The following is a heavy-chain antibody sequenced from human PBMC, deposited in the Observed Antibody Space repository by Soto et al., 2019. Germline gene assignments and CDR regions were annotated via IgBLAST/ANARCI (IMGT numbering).Heavy chain of an antibody. D-gene: IGHD3-9*01. CDR2: IGGSGRNT. J-gene: IGHJ6*02. CDR1: GFTFSNHA. CDR3: ARVLRYFDTPYGMDV. Sequence: EVQLLESGEGLVQPGGSLKHSCAASGFTFSNHAMSWVRQAPGKGLEWVSGIGGSGRNTYYADSVKGRFTISRDNSQNTLFLQMNSLRAEDTAEYYCARVLRYFDTPYGMDVWGQGTTVTVSS. V-gene: IGHV3-23*01.